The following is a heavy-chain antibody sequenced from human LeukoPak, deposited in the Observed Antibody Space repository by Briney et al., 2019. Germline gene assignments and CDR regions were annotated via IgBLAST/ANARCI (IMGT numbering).Heavy chain of an antibody. D-gene: IGHD3-22*01. Sequence: SETLSLTCAVYGGSFSGYYWSWIRQPPGKGLEWIGEINHSGSTNYNPSLKSRVTISVDTSKNQFSLKLSSVTAAGTAVYYCARDHYYDSSGQWGQGTLVTVSS. J-gene: IGHJ4*02. CDR2: INHSGST. V-gene: IGHV4-34*01. CDR3: ARDHYYDSSGQ. CDR1: GGSFSGYY.